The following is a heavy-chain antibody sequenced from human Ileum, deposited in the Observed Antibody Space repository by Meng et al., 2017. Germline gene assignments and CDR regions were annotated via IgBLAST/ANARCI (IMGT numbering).Heavy chain of an antibody. CDR2: IHRSETT. CDR1: GFAISNSGYY. Sequence: GSLRLSCTVAGFAISNSGYYWGWIRQPPGKGLEWIGNIHRSETTNYNPSLKSRVTISIDMSKDQFSLDLRSVTAADTAVYFCARGRDYGDYSSRTSFDYWGQGMLVTVSS. CDR3: ARGRDYGDYSSRTSFDY. D-gene: IGHD4-17*01. J-gene: IGHJ4*02. V-gene: IGHV4-61*05.